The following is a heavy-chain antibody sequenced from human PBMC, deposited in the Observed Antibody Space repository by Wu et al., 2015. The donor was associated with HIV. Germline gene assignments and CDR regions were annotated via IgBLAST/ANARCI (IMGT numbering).Heavy chain of an antibody. CDR2: ISSYTGNT. Sequence: QVQLVQSGAEMKKSGASVKVSCKASGYTFINYGISWVRQAPGQGLEWMGWISSYTGNTKYAQKLQGRVTMTADPSTSTAYMELRTLRSDDTAVYYCARDGDGYFDFRLDYWGQGTLVTVSS. V-gene: IGHV1-18*01. CDR3: ARDGDGYFDFRLDY. D-gene: IGHD3-9*01. CDR1: GYTFINYG. J-gene: IGHJ4*02.